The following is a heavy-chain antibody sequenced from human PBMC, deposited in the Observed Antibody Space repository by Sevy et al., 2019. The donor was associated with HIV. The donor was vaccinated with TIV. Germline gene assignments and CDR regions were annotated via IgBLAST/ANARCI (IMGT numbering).Heavy chain of an antibody. CDR1: GYTLTQLS. CDR2: FDPEDGET. V-gene: IGHV1-24*01. CDR3: ARLSTVRGEFNWFDP. Sequence: ASVKVSCKVSGYTLTQLSMHWVRQAPGKGLEWMGSFDPEDGETLYAQKFQGRVTMTEDTSTDTAYMELRSLRSDDTAVYFCARLSTVRGEFNWFDPWGQGTRVTVSS. D-gene: IGHD3-10*01. J-gene: IGHJ5*02.